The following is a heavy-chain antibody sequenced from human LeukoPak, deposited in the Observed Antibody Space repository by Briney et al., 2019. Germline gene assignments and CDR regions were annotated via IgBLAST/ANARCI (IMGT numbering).Heavy chain of an antibody. CDR1: GFTFSNYA. V-gene: IGHV3-23*01. J-gene: IGHJ4*02. CDR3: AKYYGTSRPFYDY. Sequence: GGSLRLSCAASGFTFSNYAMTWVRHAPGKGLQWVSAISGDAIYTYYLDSVKGRFTTSRDNFKNTLFLQMNSLRADDTAVYYCAKYYGTSRPFYDYWGQGIVVTVSS. D-gene: IGHD4-17*01. CDR2: ISGDAIYT.